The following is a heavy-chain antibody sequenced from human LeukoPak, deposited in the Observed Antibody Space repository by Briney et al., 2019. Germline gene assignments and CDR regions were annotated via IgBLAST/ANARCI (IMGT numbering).Heavy chain of an antibody. CDR1: GFTFSNAW. D-gene: IGHD3-22*01. CDR2: IKSKTDGGTT. Sequence: GGSLRLSCAASGFTFSNAWMSWVRQAPGTGLEWVGRIKSKTDGGTTDYAAPVKGRFTISRDDSKNTLYLQMNSLKTEDTAVYYCTTAAMIVVVITTWGAFDIWGQGTMVTVSS. J-gene: IGHJ3*02. V-gene: IGHV3-15*01. CDR3: TTAAMIVVVITTWGAFDI.